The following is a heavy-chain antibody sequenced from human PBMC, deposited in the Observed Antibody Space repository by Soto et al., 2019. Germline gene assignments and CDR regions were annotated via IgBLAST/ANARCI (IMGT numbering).Heavy chain of an antibody. D-gene: IGHD2-21*01. CDR1: GGSVSSGSYY. J-gene: IGHJ3*02. CDR3: ARGFVVAYAFDI. V-gene: IGHV4-61*01. Sequence: SETLSLTCTVSGGSVSSGSYYWSWIRQPPGKGLEWIGYIYYSGSTNYNPSLKSRVTISVDTSKNQFSLKLSSVTAADTAVYYCARGFVVAYAFDIWGQGTMVTVSS. CDR2: IYYSGST.